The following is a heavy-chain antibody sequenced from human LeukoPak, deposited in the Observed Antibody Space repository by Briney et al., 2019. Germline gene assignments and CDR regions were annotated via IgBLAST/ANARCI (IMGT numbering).Heavy chain of an antibody. Sequence: GGSLRLSCAASGFTFSSYSMNWVRQAPGKGLEWVSSISGSSSYIYYADSVKGRFTISRDNAKNSLYLQMNSLRDEDTAVYYCARSEGDYWSTFDYWGQGTLVTVSS. D-gene: IGHD4-17*01. CDR2: ISGSSSYI. J-gene: IGHJ4*02. CDR3: ARSEGDYWSTFDY. V-gene: IGHV3-21*01. CDR1: GFTFSSYS.